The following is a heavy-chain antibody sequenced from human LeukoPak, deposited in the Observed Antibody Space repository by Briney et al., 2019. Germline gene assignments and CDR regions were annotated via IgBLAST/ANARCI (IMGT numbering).Heavy chain of an antibody. CDR1: GYTFTTYG. D-gene: IGHD3-22*01. CDR3: ARDLSYDSSGYYRNDAFDI. V-gene: IGHV1-18*01. J-gene: IGHJ3*02. Sequence: GASVKVSCKASGYTFTTYGISWVRQAPGQGLEWMGWISAYNGNTNYAQKLQGRVTMTTDTSKSTAYMELRSLRSDDTAVYYCARDLSYDSSGYYRNDAFDIWGQGTMVTVSS. CDR2: ISAYNGNT.